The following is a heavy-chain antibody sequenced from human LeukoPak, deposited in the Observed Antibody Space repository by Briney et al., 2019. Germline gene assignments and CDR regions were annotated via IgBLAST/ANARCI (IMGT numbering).Heavy chain of an antibody. CDR1: GFTFSNAW. D-gene: IGHD2-2*01. CDR3: TTDIVVVPAGMRGY. CDR2: IKCKTDGGTT. J-gene: IGHJ4*02. Sequence: GGSLRLSCAASGFTFSNAWMSWVRQAPGKGLEWVGRIKCKTDGGTTGYAGTVKGRFTISRDDSKKTLYLQMNSLKTEDTAVYYCTTDIVVVPAGMRGYWGQGTLVTVSS. V-gene: IGHV3-15*01.